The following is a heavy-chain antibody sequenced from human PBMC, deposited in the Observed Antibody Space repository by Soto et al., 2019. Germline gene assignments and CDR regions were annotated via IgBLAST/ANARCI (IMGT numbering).Heavy chain of an antibody. Sequence: SETLSLTCTVSGGSISSGGYYWSWIGQHPGKGLEWIGYIYYSGSTYYNPSLKSRVTISVDTSKNQFSLKLSSVTAADTAVYYCARGSSPDSSRYCTNGVCYYYFDYWGQGTLVTVSS. V-gene: IGHV4-31*03. J-gene: IGHJ4*02. D-gene: IGHD2-8*01. CDR1: GGSISSGGYY. CDR2: IYYSGST. CDR3: ARGSSPDSSRYCTNGVCYYYFDY.